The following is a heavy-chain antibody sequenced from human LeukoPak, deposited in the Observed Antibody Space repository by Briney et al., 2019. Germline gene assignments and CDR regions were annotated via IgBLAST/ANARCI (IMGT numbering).Heavy chain of an antibody. V-gene: IGHV1-18*01. J-gene: IGHJ4*02. CDR3: ARDGGVIWFGELSYYFDY. Sequence: ASVKVSCKASGYTFTSYGISWVRQVPGQGLEWMGWISAYNGNTNYAQKLQGRVTMTTDTSTSTAYMELRSLRSDDTAVYYCARDGGVIWFGELSYYFDYWGQGTLVTVSS. CDR2: ISAYNGNT. CDR1: GYTFTSYG. D-gene: IGHD3-10*01.